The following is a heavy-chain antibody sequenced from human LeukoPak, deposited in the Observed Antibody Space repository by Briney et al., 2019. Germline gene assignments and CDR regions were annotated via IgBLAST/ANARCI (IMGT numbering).Heavy chain of an antibody. CDR3: ASKGGGFWSAEDY. CDR2: IYYSGST. D-gene: IGHD3-3*01. V-gene: IGHV4-59*01. J-gene: IGHJ4*02. Sequence: SETLSLTCTVSGGSNSAYYWSWIRQPPGKGLEWIGYIYYSGSTNYNPSLKSRVTISVDTSKNQFSLKLTSVTAADTAVYYCASKGGGFWSAEDYWGQGTLVTVSS. CDR1: GGSNSAYY.